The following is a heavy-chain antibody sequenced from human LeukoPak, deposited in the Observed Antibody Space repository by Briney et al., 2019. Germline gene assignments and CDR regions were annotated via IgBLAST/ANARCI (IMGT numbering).Heavy chain of an antibody. CDR3: ARETGGIAAAGKRDDAFDI. D-gene: IGHD6-13*01. Sequence: SETLSLTCTVSGGSISSSSYYWGWLRRPPGKGLEWIGSIYYSGSTYYNPSLKSRVTISVDTSKNQFSLKLSSVTAADTAVYYCARETGGIAAAGKRDDAFDIWGQGTMVTVSS. CDR1: GGSISSSSYY. J-gene: IGHJ3*02. V-gene: IGHV4-39*07. CDR2: IYYSGST.